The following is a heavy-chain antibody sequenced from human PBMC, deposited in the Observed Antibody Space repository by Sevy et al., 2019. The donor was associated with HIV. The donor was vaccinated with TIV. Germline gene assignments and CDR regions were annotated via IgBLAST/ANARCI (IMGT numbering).Heavy chain of an antibody. CDR2: IRYDGSN. J-gene: IGHJ3*02. CDR1: GFIFSSYG. Sequence: GGSLRLSCVVSGFIFSSYGMHWVRQAPGKGLEWVAFIRYDGSNKQSMKDGFTISRDNSKNTVYLQMNSLRTEDTAVYYCAIGYGGYDWGHDAFDMGGQGTKVTVSS. V-gene: IGHV3-30*02. CDR3: AIGYGGYDWGHDAFDM. D-gene: IGHD5-12*01.